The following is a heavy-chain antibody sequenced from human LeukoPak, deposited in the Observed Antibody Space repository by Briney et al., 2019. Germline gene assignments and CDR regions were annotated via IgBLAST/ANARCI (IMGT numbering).Heavy chain of an antibody. Sequence: ASVKVSCKASGYTFTGYYMHWVRQAPGQGLEWMGWINPNSGGTNYAQKFQGRVTMTRDTPISTAYMELSRLRSDDTAVYYCARSGRGTYYYFDYWGQGTLVTVSS. J-gene: IGHJ4*02. CDR2: INPNSGGT. CDR3: ARSGRGTYYYFDY. V-gene: IGHV1-2*02. CDR1: GYTFTGYY. D-gene: IGHD1-26*01.